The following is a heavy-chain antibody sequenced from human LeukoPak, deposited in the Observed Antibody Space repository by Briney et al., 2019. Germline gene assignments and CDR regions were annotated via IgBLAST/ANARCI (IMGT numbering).Heavy chain of an antibody. CDR3: TRVPAGRSGLMDV. CDR1: GFSFATYS. Sequence: KPGGSLRLSCAVAGFSFATYSMTWVRQAPGKGLEWVSSISRSSTSVFYADSVEGRFTISRDNAENSMFLEMNSLRAEDTALYYWTRVPAGRSGLMDVWGRGTTVTVSS. D-gene: IGHD2-8*02. J-gene: IGHJ6*02. V-gene: IGHV3-21*06. CDR2: ISRSSTSV.